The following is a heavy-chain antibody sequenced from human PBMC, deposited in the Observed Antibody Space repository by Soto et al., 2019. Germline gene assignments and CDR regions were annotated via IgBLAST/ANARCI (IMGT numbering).Heavy chain of an antibody. CDR2: ISGSGGST. Sequence: GGSLRLSCTASGFTFRDYAMGWVRQAPGKGLEWVSFISGSGGSTYYADSVKGRFTISRGNSKNTLSLQMHTLRAEDTAIYYCAKGSAATHYYYPLDVWGQGTTVTVSS. D-gene: IGHD2-15*01. V-gene: IGHV3-23*01. CDR3: AKGSAATHYYYPLDV. J-gene: IGHJ6*02. CDR1: GFTFRDYA.